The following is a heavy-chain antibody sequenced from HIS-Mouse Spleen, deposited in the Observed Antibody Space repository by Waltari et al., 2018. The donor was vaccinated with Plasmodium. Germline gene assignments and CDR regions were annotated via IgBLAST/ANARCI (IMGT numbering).Heavy chain of an antibody. Sequence: EVQLVESGGGLVQPGGSLRLSCAASGFTFSSSWMSWVRQAPGKGLEWVANIKQDGSEKYYVDSVKGRFTISRDNAKNSLYLQMNSLRAEDTAVYYCARVLRYYFDYWGQGTLVTVSS. J-gene: IGHJ4*02. CDR3: ARVLRYYFDY. CDR1: GFTFSSSW. CDR2: IKQDGSEK. V-gene: IGHV3-7*01. D-gene: IGHD4-17*01.